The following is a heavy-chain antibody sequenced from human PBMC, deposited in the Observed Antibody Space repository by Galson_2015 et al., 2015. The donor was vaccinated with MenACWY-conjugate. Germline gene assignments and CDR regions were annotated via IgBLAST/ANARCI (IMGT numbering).Heavy chain of an antibody. D-gene: IGHD1-7*01. V-gene: IGHV4-39*01. J-gene: IGHJ4*02. Sequence: ETLSLTCPVSGGSISSSSYYWGWIRPPPGKGLEWIGSIYYSGSTYYNPSLKSRVTISVDTSKNQFSLKLSSVTAADTAVYYCARHGGYSYVLLELRGFDYWGQGTLVTVSS. CDR1: GGSISSSSYY. CDR2: IYYSGST. CDR3: ARHGGYSYVLLELRGFDY.